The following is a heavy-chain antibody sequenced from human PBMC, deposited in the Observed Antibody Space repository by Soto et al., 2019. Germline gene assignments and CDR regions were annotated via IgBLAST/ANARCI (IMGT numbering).Heavy chain of an antibody. J-gene: IGHJ1*01. CDR1: GYSFTSYW. Sequence: EVQLVQSGAEVKKPGESLKISCKGSGYSFTSYWIGWVRQMPGKGLEWMGIIYPGDSDTRYSPSFQGQVTISGDKSISTAYLPWSSLMASDTAMYYCARTGIAVAGDSPLDAEGGVYFQHWGQGTLVTDSS. CDR2: IYPGDSDT. D-gene: IGHD6-19*01. CDR3: ARTGIAVAGDSPLDAEGGVYFQH. V-gene: IGHV5-51*03.